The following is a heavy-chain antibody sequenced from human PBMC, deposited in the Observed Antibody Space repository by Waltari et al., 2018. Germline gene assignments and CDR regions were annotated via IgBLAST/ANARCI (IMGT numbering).Heavy chain of an antibody. CDR1: GFTFSSYW. V-gene: IGHV3-7*01. CDR2: IKQDGSEK. CDR3: ARGGYSSGCYPNAFDI. Sequence: EVQLVESGGGLVQPGGSLRLSCAASGFTFSSYWMSWVRQAPGKGLEWVANIKQDGSEKYYVDSVKGRCTISRDNAKNSLYLQMNSLRAADTAVDYCARGGYSSGCYPNAFDIWGQGTMVTVSS. J-gene: IGHJ3*02. D-gene: IGHD6-19*01.